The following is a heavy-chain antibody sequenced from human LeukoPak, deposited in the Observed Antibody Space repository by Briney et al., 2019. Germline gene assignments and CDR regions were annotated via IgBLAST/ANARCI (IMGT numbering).Heavy chain of an antibody. J-gene: IGHJ4*02. CDR2: ISAYNGNT. CDR1: GYTFTSYG. V-gene: IGHV1-18*01. Sequence: GASVKVSCKASGYTFTSYGISWVRQAPGQGLEWMGWISAYNGNTNYAQKLQGRVTMTTDTSTSTAYMELRSLRSDDTAVYYCARVGDYGDYAVGRTFDYWGQGTLVTVSS. CDR3: ARVGDYGDYAVGRTFDY. D-gene: IGHD4-17*01.